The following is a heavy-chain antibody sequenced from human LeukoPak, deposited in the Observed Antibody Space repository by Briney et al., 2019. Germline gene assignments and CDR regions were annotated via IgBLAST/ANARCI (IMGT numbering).Heavy chain of an antibody. CDR3: ARGRAGYHFDY. Sequence: GGSLRLSCAVSGLSFSAFWMHWVRRAPGKGLEWVSCTSSDGSRTFHADPVKGRFTISRDNAKTTLYLQMDSLRVEDTAVYYCARGRAGYHFDYWGQGVLVTVSS. CDR2: TSSDGSRT. V-gene: IGHV3-74*01. CDR1: GLSFSAFW. D-gene: IGHD3-9*01. J-gene: IGHJ4*02.